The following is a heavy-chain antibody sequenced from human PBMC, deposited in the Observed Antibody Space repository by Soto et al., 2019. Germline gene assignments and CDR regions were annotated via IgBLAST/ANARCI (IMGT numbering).Heavy chain of an antibody. CDR1: GFTFSSYA. Sequence: GGSLRLSCAASGFTFSSYAMHWVRQAPGKGLEWVAVISYDGSNKYFADSVKGRFTISRDNSKNTLYLQMNSLRAEDTAAYYCARDLAAHFDYWGQGTLVTVSS. V-gene: IGHV3-30-3*01. CDR3: ARDLAAHFDY. D-gene: IGHD6-6*01. J-gene: IGHJ4*02. CDR2: ISYDGSNK.